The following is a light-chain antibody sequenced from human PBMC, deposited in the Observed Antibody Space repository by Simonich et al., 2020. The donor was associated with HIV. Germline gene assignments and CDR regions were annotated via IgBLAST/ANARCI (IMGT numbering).Light chain of an antibody. Sequence: DIQLTQSPSFLSTSVGDRVTITCRASQGISSYLNWYQQKPGKAPKLLIYAASSLQSGVPSRFSGSGSGTDFTLTISSLQPEDFATYYCQQSYSTRFTFGPGTKVDIK. V-gene: IGKV1-39*01. J-gene: IGKJ3*01. CDR3: QQSYSTRFT. CDR1: QGISSY. CDR2: AAS.